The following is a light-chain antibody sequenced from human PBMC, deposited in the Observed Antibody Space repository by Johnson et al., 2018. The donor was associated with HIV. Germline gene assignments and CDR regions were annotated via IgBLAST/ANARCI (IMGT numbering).Light chain of an antibody. CDR2: DNN. V-gene: IGLV1-51*01. J-gene: IGLJ1*01. Sequence: QSVLTQPPSVSAAPGQKVTISCSGSSSNIGNNYVSWYQQLPGPAPKLLIYDNNKRPSGIPDRFSASTSGTSATLGITGLQTGDEADYYCGTWDSSLSAGVFGTGTNVTVL. CDR1: SSNIGNNY. CDR3: GTWDSSLSAGV.